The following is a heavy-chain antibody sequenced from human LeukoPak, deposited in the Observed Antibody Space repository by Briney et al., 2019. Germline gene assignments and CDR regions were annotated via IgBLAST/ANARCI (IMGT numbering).Heavy chain of an antibody. Sequence: SETLSLTCTVSGGSISSGDYYWSWIRQPPGTGLEWIGYIYYSGSTYYNPSLKSRVTISVDTSENQFSLKLSSVTAADTAVYYCARVRRGWSRIYFFDYWGQGTLVTVSS. J-gene: IGHJ4*02. CDR3: ARVRRGWSRIYFFDY. V-gene: IGHV4-30-4*01. CDR2: IYYSGST. CDR1: GGSISSGDYY. D-gene: IGHD2-15*01.